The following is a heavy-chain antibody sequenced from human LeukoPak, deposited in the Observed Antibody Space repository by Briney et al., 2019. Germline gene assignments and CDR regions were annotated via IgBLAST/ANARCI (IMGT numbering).Heavy chain of an antibody. CDR2: IYSGGST. CDR3: ARENPPKYNCSGGSCYFDY. V-gene: IGHV3-66*01. D-gene: IGHD2-15*01. Sequence: GGSLRLSCAASGSTVSSNYMSWVRQAPGKGLEWVSVIYSGGSTYYADSVKGRFTISRDNSKNTLYLQMNSLRAEDTAVYYCARENPPKYNCSGGSCYFDYWGQGTLVTVSS. J-gene: IGHJ4*02. CDR1: GSTVSSNY.